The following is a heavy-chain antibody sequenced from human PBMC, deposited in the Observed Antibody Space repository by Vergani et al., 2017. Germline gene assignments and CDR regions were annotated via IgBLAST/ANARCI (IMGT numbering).Heavy chain of an antibody. Sequence: EVQLVQSGAEVKKPGESLRISCKGSGYSFTTYWISWVRQMPGKGLEWMGRIAPSDSYTNYSPSFQGHVSISADKSISTAYLQWSSLKASDTAMYYCARLFEYSSSGGNWYFDLWGRGTLVTVSS. V-gene: IGHV5-10-1*03. D-gene: IGHD6-6*01. CDR3: ARLFEYSSSGGNWYFDL. J-gene: IGHJ2*01. CDR2: IAPSDSYT. CDR1: GYSFTTYW.